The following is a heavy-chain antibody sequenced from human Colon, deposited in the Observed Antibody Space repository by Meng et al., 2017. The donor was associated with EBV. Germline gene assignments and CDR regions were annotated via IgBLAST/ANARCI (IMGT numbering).Heavy chain of an antibody. CDR3: AMSLVTGSWLDP. CDR1: GGSIKSYA. J-gene: IGHJ5*02. Sequence: QVSLVELGGGVKEPGSSVKVSCKASGGSIKSYAINWMRQAPGQGLEWMGGITPLFGETNYARNFQGRISFTADDSANTAYMEMSSLRSEDTAVFFCAMSLVTGSWLDPWGQGTLVTVSS. D-gene: IGHD2-21*02. V-gene: IGHV1-69*01. CDR2: ITPLFGET.